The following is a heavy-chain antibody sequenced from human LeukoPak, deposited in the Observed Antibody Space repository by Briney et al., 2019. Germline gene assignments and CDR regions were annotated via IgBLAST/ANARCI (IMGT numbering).Heavy chain of an antibody. D-gene: IGHD7-27*01. Sequence: PGGSLRLSCAASGFTFSSYGMSWVRQAPGKGLEWVSAISGSGGSTYYADSVKGRFTISRDNSKNTLYLQMNSLRAEDTAVYYCAKDPFHWGTIYFDYWGQGTLVTVSS. J-gene: IGHJ4*02. CDR2: ISGSGGST. CDR1: GFTFSSYG. V-gene: IGHV3-23*01. CDR3: AKDPFHWGTIYFDY.